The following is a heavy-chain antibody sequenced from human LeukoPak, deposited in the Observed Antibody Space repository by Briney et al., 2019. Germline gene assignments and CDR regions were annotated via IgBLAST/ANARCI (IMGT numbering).Heavy chain of an antibody. D-gene: IGHD3-10*01. CDR2: INPNSGGT. V-gene: IGHV1-2*02. J-gene: IGHJ4*02. Sequence: ASVKVSCKASGYTFTCYYMHWVRQPPGQGLEWMGWINPNSGGTNYLQKFQGRVTMTRETSISTAYMDQSRLRSDDAAVYYSARRPSFGELGYWGQGTLVTVSS. CDR1: GYTFTCYY. CDR3: ARRPSFGELGY.